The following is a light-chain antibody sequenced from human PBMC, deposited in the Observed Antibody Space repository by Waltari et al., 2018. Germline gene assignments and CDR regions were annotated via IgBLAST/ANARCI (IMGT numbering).Light chain of an antibody. CDR2: GNS. Sequence: QSVLTQPPSVSGAPGQGVTISCTGSSSNIGAGYDVHWYQQLPGTAPKLLIFGNSNRPSGVPDRFSGSKSDTSASLAITGLQAEDEADYYCQSYDSSLSGFWVFGGGTKLTVL. J-gene: IGLJ3*02. CDR1: SSNIGAGYD. V-gene: IGLV1-40*01. CDR3: QSYDSSLSGFWV.